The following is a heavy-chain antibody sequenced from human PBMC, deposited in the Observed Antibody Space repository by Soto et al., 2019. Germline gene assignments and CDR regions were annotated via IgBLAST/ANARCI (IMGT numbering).Heavy chain of an antibody. CDR3: ATMRRGSRDEY. D-gene: IGHD2-2*01. Sequence: HPGGSLRLSCAASGFAFTTYWMGWVRQAPGRGLECLANIAQDGSQTYYVDSVKGRFTISRDNAKNSLYLQMNSLRAEDTAVYYRATMRRGSRDEYWGLGTLVTDSS. CDR1: GFAFTTYW. J-gene: IGHJ4*02. V-gene: IGHV3-7*01. CDR2: IAQDGSQT.